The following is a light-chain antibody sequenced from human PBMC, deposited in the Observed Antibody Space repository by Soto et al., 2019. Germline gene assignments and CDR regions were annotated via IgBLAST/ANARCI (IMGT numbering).Light chain of an antibody. CDR2: AAF. J-gene: IGKJ4*01. CDR1: QNINSE. CDR3: QQLKSYPVT. V-gene: IGKV1-9*01. Sequence: GDRVTIACRASQNINSELAWYQQKPGKVPKLLIYAAFTLQSGVPSRFSGSASWAEFTLTISSLQPEDFATYYCQQLKSYPVTFGGGTEVEIK.